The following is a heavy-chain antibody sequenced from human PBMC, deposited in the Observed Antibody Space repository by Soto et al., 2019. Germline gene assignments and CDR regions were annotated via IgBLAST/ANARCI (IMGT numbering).Heavy chain of an antibody. V-gene: IGHV1-24*01. J-gene: IGHJ5*02. CDR3: ATGTGYCTNGVCYTNGNWFDP. CDR1: GYTLTELS. D-gene: IGHD2-8*01. CDR2: FDPEDGET. Sequence: ASVKVSCKVSGYTLTELSMHWVRQAPGKGLEWMGGFDPEDGETIYAQKFQGRGTMTEDTSTDTAYMELSSLRSEDTAVYYCATGTGYCTNGVCYTNGNWFDPWGQGTLVTVSS.